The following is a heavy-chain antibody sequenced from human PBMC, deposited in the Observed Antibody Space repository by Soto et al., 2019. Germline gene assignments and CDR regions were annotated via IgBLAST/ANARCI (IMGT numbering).Heavy chain of an antibody. D-gene: IGHD7-27*01. V-gene: IGHV4-59*01. Sequence: SETLSLTCTVSGGSISSYYWTWIRQPPGKGLEWIGYIYYSGSTNYNPSLKSRVTISIDTSKNQFSLKLSSVTAADTAVYYCARRWGTYFDFWGQGTLVTVSS. CDR2: IYYSGST. J-gene: IGHJ4*02. CDR1: GGSISSYY. CDR3: ARRWGTYFDF.